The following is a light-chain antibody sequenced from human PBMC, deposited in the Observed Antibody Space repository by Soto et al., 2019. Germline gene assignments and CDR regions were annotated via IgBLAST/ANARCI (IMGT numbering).Light chain of an antibody. Sequence: LTPPPSVTGSPGQSVTISKNKTSSDVGSYNRVSWYQQPPGTAPKLMIYEVSNRPSGVPDRFSGSKSGDTASLTISGLQAEDEADYYCSSYTSSSTYVFGTGTRVTVL. V-gene: IGLV2-18*02. CDR1: SSDVGSYNR. CDR2: EVS. CDR3: SSYTSSSTYV. J-gene: IGLJ1*01.